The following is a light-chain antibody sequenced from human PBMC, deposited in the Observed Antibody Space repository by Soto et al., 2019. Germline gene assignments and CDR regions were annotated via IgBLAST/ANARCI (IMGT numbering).Light chain of an antibody. CDR3: ISYTDRQSYL. J-gene: IGLJ1*01. CDR2: AVS. V-gene: IGLV2-14*03. Sequence: QSALTQPASVSGSPGQSITISCSGTRCDIGSYDRLAWYQQFPGKSPKLIIYAVSDRPSGVSDRFSGSKPGFPASLTISGLQTEDEADYYCISYTDRQSYLFGTGTKVTGL. CDR1: RCDIGSYDR.